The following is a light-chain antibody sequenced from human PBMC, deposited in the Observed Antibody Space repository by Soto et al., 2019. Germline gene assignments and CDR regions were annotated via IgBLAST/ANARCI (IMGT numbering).Light chain of an antibody. CDR1: QSISSW. CDR3: LQYSSYPVT. Sequence: DIQMTQSPSTLSTSVGDRVIITCRASQSISSWLAWYQQKPGKAPKVLIYRASNLESGVPSRFTGSGSGTAFTLTISSLQPDDFATYYCLQYSSYPVTFGGGTKVEIK. CDR2: RAS. J-gene: IGKJ4*01. V-gene: IGKV1-5*03.